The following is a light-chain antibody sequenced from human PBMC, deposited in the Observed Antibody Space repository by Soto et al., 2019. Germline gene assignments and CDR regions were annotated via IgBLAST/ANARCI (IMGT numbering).Light chain of an antibody. CDR1: SSDVGGYNY. Sequence: QAVLTQPASVYGSPGQSITISCTGTSSDVGGYNYVSWYQQHPGKAPKLMIYDVSNRPSGVSNRFSGSKSGNTASLTISGLQAEDEADYYCSSYTSSSTLNWVFGGGTKLTVL. CDR2: DVS. V-gene: IGLV2-14*01. CDR3: SSYTSSSTLNWV. J-gene: IGLJ3*02.